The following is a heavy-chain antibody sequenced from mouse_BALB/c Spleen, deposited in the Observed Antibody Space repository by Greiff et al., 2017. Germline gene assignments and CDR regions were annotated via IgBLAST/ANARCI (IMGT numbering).Heavy chain of an antibody. D-gene: IGHD2-4*01. Sequence: EVMLVESGGGLVQPGGSRKLSCAASGFTFSSFGMHWVRQAPEKGLEWVAYISSGSSTIYYADTVKGRFTISRDNPKNTLFLQMTSLRSEDTAMYYCAASTMITTRAMDYWGQGTSVTVSS. CDR2: ISSGSSTI. CDR1: GFTFSSFG. J-gene: IGHJ4*01. V-gene: IGHV5-17*02. CDR3: AASTMITTRAMDY.